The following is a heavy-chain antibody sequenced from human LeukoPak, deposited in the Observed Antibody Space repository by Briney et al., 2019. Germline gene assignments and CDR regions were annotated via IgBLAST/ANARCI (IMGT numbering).Heavy chain of an antibody. J-gene: IGHJ6*02. Sequence: GRSLRLSCAASGLTFSNAWMRWVRQAPGKGLEWVGRIKIKTDGGTTAYAAPVKGRFTISRDDSKSTLYLQMNSLKTEDTAVYYCTTVGYCSGGSCYWDYYYGMDVWGQGTTVTVSS. CDR3: TTVGYCSGGSCYWDYYYGMDV. CDR1: GLTFSNAW. V-gene: IGHV3-15*01. CDR2: IKIKTDGGTT. D-gene: IGHD2-15*01.